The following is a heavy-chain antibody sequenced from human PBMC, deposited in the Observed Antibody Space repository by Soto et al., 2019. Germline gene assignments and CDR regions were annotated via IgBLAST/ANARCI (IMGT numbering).Heavy chain of an antibody. V-gene: IGHV3-30*18. D-gene: IGHD3-16*01. CDR1: GFTFSSYG. Sequence: QVQLVESGGGVVQPGRSLRLSCAASGFTFSSYGMHWVRQAPGKGLEWVAVISYDGSNKYYAYSVKCRFTISRDKSKNTLYLTMNSLRAEDTAVYYCAETDGGVDDYWGQGTLVTVSS. J-gene: IGHJ4*02. CDR2: ISYDGSNK. CDR3: AETDGGVDDY.